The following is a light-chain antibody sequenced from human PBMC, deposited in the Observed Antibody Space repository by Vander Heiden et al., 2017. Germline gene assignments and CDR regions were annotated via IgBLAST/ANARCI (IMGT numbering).Light chain of an antibody. V-gene: IGKV1-9*01. J-gene: IGKJ4*01. CDR2: SAS. CDR1: QGISSY. CDR3: EHLNNFPLT. Sequence: DLQLTQSPSFLSASVGDRVTSTCRASQGISSYLAWYQQTPGKAPKLLISSASALQSGVPSRFSGSGSGTEFTLTSNSLQPEDSATFYCEHLNNFPLTFGGGTKVEI.